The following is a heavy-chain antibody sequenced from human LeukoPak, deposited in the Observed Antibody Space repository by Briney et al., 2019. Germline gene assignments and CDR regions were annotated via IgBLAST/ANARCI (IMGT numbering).Heavy chain of an antibody. CDR1: GGSISSGSYY. V-gene: IGHV4-61*02. J-gene: IGHJ5*02. CDR2: IYTSGST. CDR3: ARDYYGPGSYYQKGNWFDP. D-gene: IGHD3-10*01. Sequence: PSETLSLTCTVSGGSISSGSYYWSWIRQPAGKGLEWIGRIYTSGSTNYNPSLKSRVTISVDTSKNQFSLKLSSVTAADTAVYYCARDYYGPGSYYQKGNWFDPWGQGTLVTVSS.